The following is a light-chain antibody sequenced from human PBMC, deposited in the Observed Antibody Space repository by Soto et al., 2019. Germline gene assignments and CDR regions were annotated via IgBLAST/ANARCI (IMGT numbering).Light chain of an antibody. V-gene: IGKV3-20*01. Sequence: EIVRTQTPAALSLSQGQRATLSCRASQSVSSSYLAWYQQKPGQAPRLLIYGASSRATGIPDRFSGSGSGTDFTLTISRLEPEDFAVYYCQQYGSSPSITFGQGTRLEIK. CDR3: QQYGSSPSIT. CDR2: GAS. J-gene: IGKJ5*01. CDR1: QSVSSSY.